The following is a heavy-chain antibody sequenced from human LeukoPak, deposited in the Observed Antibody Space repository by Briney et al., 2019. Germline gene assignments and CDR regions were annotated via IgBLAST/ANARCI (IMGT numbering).Heavy chain of an antibody. Sequence: PSETLSLTCTVSGGSISSGDYYWSWIRQPPGKGLEWIGYIYYSGSTYYNPSLKSRITISVDTSKNQFSLKLSSVTAADTAVYYCARLLGGSHFDYWGQGTLVTVSS. CDR3: ARLLGGSHFDY. J-gene: IGHJ4*02. CDR2: IYYSGST. CDR1: GGSISSGDYY. D-gene: IGHD1-26*01. V-gene: IGHV4-30-4*08.